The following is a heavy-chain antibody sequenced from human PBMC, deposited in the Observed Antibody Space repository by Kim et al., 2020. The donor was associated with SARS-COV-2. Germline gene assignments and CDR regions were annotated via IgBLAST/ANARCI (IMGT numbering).Heavy chain of an antibody. J-gene: IGHJ5*02. CDR3: AGWGYCTNGVCSPNWFDP. D-gene: IGHD2-8*01. CDR1: GGSISSYY. CDR2: IYYSGST. Sequence: SETLSLTCTVSGGSISSYYWSWIRQPPGKGLEWIGYIYYSGSTNYNPSLKSRGTISVDTSKNQFSLKLSSVTAADTAVYYCAGWGYCTNGVCSPNWFDPWGQGTLVTVSS. V-gene: IGHV4-59*13.